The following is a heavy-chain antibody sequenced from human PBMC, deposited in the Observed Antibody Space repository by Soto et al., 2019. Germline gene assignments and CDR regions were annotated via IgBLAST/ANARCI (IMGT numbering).Heavy chain of an antibody. CDR3: ARDPGLEDSYGIQFDY. CDR2: IWYDGSNK. J-gene: IGHJ4*02. CDR1: GFTFSSYG. V-gene: IGHV3-33*01. Sequence: GGSLRLSCAASGFTFSSYGMHWVRQAPGKGLEWVAVIWYDGSNKYYADSVKGRFTISRDNSKNTLYLQMNSLRAEDTAVYYCARDPGLEDSYGIQFDYWGQGTLVTVSS. D-gene: IGHD5-18*01.